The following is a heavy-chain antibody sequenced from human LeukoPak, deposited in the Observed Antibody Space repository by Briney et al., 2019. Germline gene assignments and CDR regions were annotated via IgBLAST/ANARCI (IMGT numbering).Heavy chain of an antibody. V-gene: IGHV4-61*01. J-gene: IGHJ4*02. CDR1: GGSVSSGSYY. CDR3: ARGPPVTTEY. D-gene: IGHD4-17*01. Sequence: SETLSLTCSVSGGSVSSGSYYWGWIRQPPGKGLEWIGYISYSGSTNYNPSLKSRVTISVDTSKNQFSLKLSSVTAADTAVYYCARGPPVTTEYWGQGTLVTVSS. CDR2: ISYSGST.